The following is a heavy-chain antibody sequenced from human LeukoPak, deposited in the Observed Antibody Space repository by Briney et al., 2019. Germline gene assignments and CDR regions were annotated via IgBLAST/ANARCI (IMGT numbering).Heavy chain of an antibody. J-gene: IGHJ4*02. D-gene: IGHD6-6*01. V-gene: IGHV1-2*02. Sequence: VASVKVSCKASGYTFTGYYIHWVRQAPGQGLEWMGWINPNSGATNYAQKFQGRVTMTRDTSISTAFMELSRLRSDDTAMYFCASEPPYSSSYHFDSWGQGTLVTVSS. CDR2: INPNSGAT. CDR3: ASEPPYSSSYHFDS. CDR1: GYTFTGYY.